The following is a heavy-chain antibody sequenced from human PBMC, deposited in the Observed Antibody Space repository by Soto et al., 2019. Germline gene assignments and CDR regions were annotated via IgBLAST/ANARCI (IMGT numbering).Heavy chain of an antibody. CDR3: ARCRTVYGDDGLSFKY. D-gene: IGHD4-17*01. V-gene: IGHV1-18*01. Sequence: QVQLVQSGAEVKRPGASVKVSCKASGYTFNGYAFGWVRQAPGQGLEWMGWSSAYNGKTIYSPNPQGRLTMTTDTSTSTAYMELRSLGSDDTAVYFCARCRTVYGDDGLSFKYWGQGTLVTVSS. CDR2: SSAYNGKT. CDR1: GYTFNGYA. J-gene: IGHJ1*01.